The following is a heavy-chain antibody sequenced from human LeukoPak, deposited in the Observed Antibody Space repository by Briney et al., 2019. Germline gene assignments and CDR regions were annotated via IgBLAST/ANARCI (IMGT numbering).Heavy chain of an antibody. CDR2: INRSGGST. D-gene: IGHD6-19*01. V-gene: IGHV1-46*01. CDR3: ARVVGSSGWPGNNWFDP. CDR1: GYTFTSYY. J-gene: IGHJ5*02. Sequence: ASVKVSCKASGYTFTSYYMHWVRQAPGQGLEWMGIINRSGGSTSYAQKFQGRVTMTRDTSTSTVYMELSSLRSEDTAVYYCARVVGSSGWPGNNWFDPWGQGTLVTVSS.